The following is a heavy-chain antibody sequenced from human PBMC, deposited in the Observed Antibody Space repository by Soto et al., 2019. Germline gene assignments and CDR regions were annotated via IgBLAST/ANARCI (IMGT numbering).Heavy chain of an antibody. V-gene: IGHV4-59*01. CDR2: IYYSGST. Sequence: PSETLSLTCTVSGGSIISYFWSWIRQPPGKGLEWIGYIYYSGSTNYNPSLKSRVTISVDTSKNQLSLKLSSVTAADTAVYYCARVGYGSGDCSYPDYWGKGTLVTVA. J-gene: IGHJ4*02. CDR3: ARVGYGSGDCSYPDY. CDR1: GGSIISYF. D-gene: IGHD2-21*02.